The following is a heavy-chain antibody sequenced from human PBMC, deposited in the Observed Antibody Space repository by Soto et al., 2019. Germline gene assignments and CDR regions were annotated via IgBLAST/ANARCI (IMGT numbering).Heavy chain of an antibody. D-gene: IGHD3-16*01. V-gene: IGHV4-61*01. CDR1: GGSVSSGSYY. J-gene: IGHJ4*02. CDR2: IYYSGST. Sequence: SETLSLTCTVSGGSVSSGSYYWSWIRQPPGKGLEWIGYIYYSGSTNCNPSLKSRVTISVDTSKNQFSLKLSSVTAADTAVYYCARDYANHFDYWGQRTLVTVSS. CDR3: ARDYANHFDY.